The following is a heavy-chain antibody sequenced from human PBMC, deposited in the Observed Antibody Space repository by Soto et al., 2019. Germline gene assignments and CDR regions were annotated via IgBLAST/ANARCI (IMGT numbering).Heavy chain of an antibody. Sequence: EVXXVESGGGXVQPGGSLRXXXAASGFTFSGFAMNWVXXAPGKGLEWISYIKTSTGTTHYADSVKGRLTISRDNAKDSVYLQMNSLRDEDTAVYYCARGSLIHFDYWGQGALVTVSS. CDR2: IKTSTGTT. CDR1: GFTFSGFA. J-gene: IGHJ4*02. V-gene: IGHV3-48*02. CDR3: ARGSLIHFDY.